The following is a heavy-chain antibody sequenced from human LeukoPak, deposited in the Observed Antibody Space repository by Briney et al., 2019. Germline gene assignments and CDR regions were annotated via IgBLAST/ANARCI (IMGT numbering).Heavy chain of an antibody. Sequence: SLRPSCAASGFTFSDYDMSWIRQAPGKGLEWVSYISSSGSTIYYADSVKGRFTISRDNAKNSLYLQMNSLRAEDTAVYYCARDSIVGATVIDYWGRGTLVTVSS. CDR3: ARDSIVGATVIDY. CDR2: ISSSGSTI. J-gene: IGHJ4*02. D-gene: IGHD1-26*01. V-gene: IGHV3-11*01. CDR1: GFTFSDYD.